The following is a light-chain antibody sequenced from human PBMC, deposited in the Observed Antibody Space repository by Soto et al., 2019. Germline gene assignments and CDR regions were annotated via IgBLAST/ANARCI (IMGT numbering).Light chain of an antibody. J-gene: IGKJ4*01. V-gene: IGKV3-11*01. CDR2: DAS. CDR1: QIVTSY. CDR3: QHRSNWALT. Sequence: EIVLTQSPATMSLSPGERATLSCRASQIVTSYLAWYQHRPGQAPRLLIYDASNTATGIPARFSGSGSGTDFTLTISSLEPEDFAVYYCQHRSNWALTFGGGTKVEIK.